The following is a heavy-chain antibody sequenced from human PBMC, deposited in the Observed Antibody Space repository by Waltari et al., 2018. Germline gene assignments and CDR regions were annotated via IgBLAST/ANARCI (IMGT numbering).Heavy chain of an antibody. CDR1: GFTFSSYG. CDR3: AKETTSPKYYFDY. J-gene: IGHJ4*02. V-gene: IGHV3-33*06. CDR2: IWYDGSNK. D-gene: IGHD4-17*01. Sequence: QVQLVESGGGVVQPGRSLRLSCAASGFTFSSYGMHWVRQAPGKGLEWVAVIWYDGSNKYYADAVKGRVTISRDNSKNTLYLQMNSLRAEDTAVYYCAKETTSPKYYFDYWGQGTLVTVSS.